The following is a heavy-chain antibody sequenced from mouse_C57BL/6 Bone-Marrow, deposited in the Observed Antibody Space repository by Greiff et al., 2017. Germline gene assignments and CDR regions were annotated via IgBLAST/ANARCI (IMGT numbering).Heavy chain of an antibody. J-gene: IGHJ3*01. D-gene: IGHD2-5*01. CDR1: GYSITSGYY. CDR3: ARAYYSNLRFAY. Sequence: EVKLMESGPGLVKPSQSLSLTCSVTGYSITSGYYWNWIRQFPGNKLEWMGYISYDGSNNYNPSLKNRISITRDTSKNQFFLKLNSVTTEDTATYYCARAYYSNLRFAYWGQGTLVAVSA. V-gene: IGHV3-6*01. CDR2: ISYDGSN.